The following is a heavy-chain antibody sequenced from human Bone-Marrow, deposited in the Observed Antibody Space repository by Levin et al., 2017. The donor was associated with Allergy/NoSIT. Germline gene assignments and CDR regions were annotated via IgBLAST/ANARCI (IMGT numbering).Heavy chain of an antibody. Sequence: SCAASGFTFSNAWMNWVRQAPGKGLEWVGRIKSKTDGGTTDYAAPVKGRFTISRDDSKNTLYLQMNSLKTEDTAVYYCTTGPYYYDSSGYYLITNYFDYWGQGTLVTVSS. CDR2: IKSKTDGGTT. D-gene: IGHD3-22*01. CDR3: TTGPYYYDSSGYYLITNYFDY. J-gene: IGHJ4*02. V-gene: IGHV3-15*07. CDR1: GFTFSNAW.